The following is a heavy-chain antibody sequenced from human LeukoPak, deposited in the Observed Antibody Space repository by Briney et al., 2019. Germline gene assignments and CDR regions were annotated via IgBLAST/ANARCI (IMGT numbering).Heavy chain of an antibody. CDR3: AKGSRIAVALDY. Sequence: GGSLRLSCVASGFNFKNYGMHWVRQAPGKGLQWVALIWYDGNNKFYADSVKGRFNISRDNSKNTLDLQIHSLRAEDTAVYYCAKGSRIAVALDYWGQGTLVTVSS. CDR1: GFNFKNYG. D-gene: IGHD6-19*01. CDR2: IWYDGNNK. J-gene: IGHJ4*02. V-gene: IGHV3-33*06.